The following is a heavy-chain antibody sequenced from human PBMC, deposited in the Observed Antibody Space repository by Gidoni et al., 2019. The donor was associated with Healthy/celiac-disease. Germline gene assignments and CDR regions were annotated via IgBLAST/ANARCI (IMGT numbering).Heavy chain of an antibody. J-gene: IGHJ4*02. Sequence: QVQLQESGPGMVKPSQTLSLTCTVSGGSISSGDYYWSWSRQPPGKGLEWIGYIYYSGSTYYNPSLKSRVTISVDTSQNQFSLKLSSVTAADTAVYYCASQLPSEGIVGATVIDYWGQGTLVTVSS. V-gene: IGHV4-30-4*01. CDR3: ASQLPSEGIVGATVIDY. CDR1: GGSISSGDYY. CDR2: IYYSGST. D-gene: IGHD1-26*01.